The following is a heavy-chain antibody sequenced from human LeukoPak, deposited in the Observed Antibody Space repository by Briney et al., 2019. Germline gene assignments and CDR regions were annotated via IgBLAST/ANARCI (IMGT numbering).Heavy chain of an antibody. CDR2: ISWNSVSI. CDR1: GFTFDDYA. Sequence: GGSLRLSCAASGFTFDDYAMHWVRQAPGKGLEWVSGISWNSVSIGYADSVKGRFTTSRDNAKNSLYLQMNSLRAEDTAVYYCARVESNYGDYWGQGTLVTVSS. J-gene: IGHJ4*02. V-gene: IGHV3-9*01. D-gene: IGHD3-16*01. CDR3: ARVESNYGDY.